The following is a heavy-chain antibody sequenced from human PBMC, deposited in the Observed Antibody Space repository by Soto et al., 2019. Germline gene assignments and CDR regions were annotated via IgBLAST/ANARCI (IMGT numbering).Heavy chain of an antibody. CDR2: IYSGGST. J-gene: IGHJ2*01. V-gene: IGHV3-53*02. CDR3: ASGRHMAARPQVRTCWYFDL. D-gene: IGHD6-6*01. CDR1: GFTVSSNY. Sequence: EVQLVETGGGLIQPGGSLRLSCAASGFTVSSNYMSWVRQAPGKGLEWVSVIYSGGSTYYADSVKGRFTISRDNSKNTLYLQMNSLRAEDTAVYSCASGRHMAARPQVRTCWYFDLWGRGTLVTVSS.